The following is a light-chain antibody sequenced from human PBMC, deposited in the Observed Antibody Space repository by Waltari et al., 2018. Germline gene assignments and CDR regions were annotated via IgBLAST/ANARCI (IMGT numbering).Light chain of an antibody. Sequence: EIVMTQYPATLSVSPGERATLPCRASQSVNNFLAWYQKKPGQAPRLLIYGASTRATGIPARFSGSGSGTVFTLTISSLHSEDFAVYYCQHYNNWPPMYTFGQGTKLEIK. CDR2: GAS. CDR3: QHYNNWPPMYT. J-gene: IGKJ2*01. V-gene: IGKV3-15*01. CDR1: QSVNNF.